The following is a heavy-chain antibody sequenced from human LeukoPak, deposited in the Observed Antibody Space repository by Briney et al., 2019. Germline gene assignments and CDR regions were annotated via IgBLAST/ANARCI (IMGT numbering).Heavy chain of an antibody. CDR2: FTLEDGDT. Sequence: ASVKVSCKVSGYSLIELSMHWVRQAPGKGPEWMGGFTLEDGDTIYARKFQGRVTMTEDASTDTAYMDLSSLRSEDTAVYFCVAANPGGLADYWGQGTLVTVSS. V-gene: IGHV1-24*01. D-gene: IGHD1-26*01. CDR3: VAANPGGLADY. J-gene: IGHJ4*02. CDR1: GYSLIELS.